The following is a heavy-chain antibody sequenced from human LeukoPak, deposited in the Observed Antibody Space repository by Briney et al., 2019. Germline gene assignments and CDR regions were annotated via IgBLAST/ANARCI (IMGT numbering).Heavy chain of an antibody. Sequence: GGSLRLSCEASGFIFNRYWMSWVRQAPGKGLEWVASIDQDESEKHYVDSVKGRFTISRDSPKSSLSLQMNSLRAEDTGVYYCARGSGDFDNWGQGTLGTVSS. CDR2: IDQDESEK. CDR1: GFIFNRYW. D-gene: IGHD7-27*01. J-gene: IGHJ4*02. V-gene: IGHV3-7*01. CDR3: ARGSGDFDN.